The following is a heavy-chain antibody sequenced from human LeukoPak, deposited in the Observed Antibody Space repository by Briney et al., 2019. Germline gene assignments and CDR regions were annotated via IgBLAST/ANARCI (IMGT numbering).Heavy chain of an antibody. CDR2: ISYDGSNK. J-gene: IGHJ4*02. Sequence: GGSLRLSCAASGFTFSSYAMHWVRQAPGKGLEWVAVISYDGSNKYYADSVKGRFTISRDNSENTLYLQMNSLRAEDTAVYYCAREGGVILWFGEFLDYWGQGTLVTVSS. CDR1: GFTFSSYA. D-gene: IGHD3-10*01. CDR3: AREGGVILWFGEFLDY. V-gene: IGHV3-30-3*01.